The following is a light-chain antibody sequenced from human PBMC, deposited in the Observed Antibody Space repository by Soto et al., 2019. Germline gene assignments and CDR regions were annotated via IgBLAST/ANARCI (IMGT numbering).Light chain of an antibody. CDR3: CAYTSSATLV. V-gene: IGLV2-23*02. Sequence: QSVLPQPASVSGSPGQSITISCIGTSSDVGSYNLVSWYQQYPGKAPKLMIYEVTERPSGVSNRFSGSKSGNTASLTISGLQADDEADYYCCAYTSSATLVFGGGTKLTVL. CDR1: SSDVGSYNL. CDR2: EVT. J-gene: IGLJ2*01.